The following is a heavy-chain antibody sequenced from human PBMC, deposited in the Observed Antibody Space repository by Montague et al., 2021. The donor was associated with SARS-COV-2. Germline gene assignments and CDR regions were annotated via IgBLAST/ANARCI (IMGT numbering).Heavy chain of an antibody. D-gene: IGHD1-26*01. V-gene: IGHV4-34*01. CDR3: ARGPGRFVGPRVWFDP. J-gene: IGHJ5*02. CDR1: AGSLSDYY. Sequence: SETLSLTCAVSAGSLSDYYWSWIRLPPGKGLEWIGESSQSGSSNYNPSLKSRVSITGDRSKNQFTLKLSTVTAADTAVYYCARGPGRFVGPRVWFDPWGQGTLVTVSS. CDR2: SSQSGSS.